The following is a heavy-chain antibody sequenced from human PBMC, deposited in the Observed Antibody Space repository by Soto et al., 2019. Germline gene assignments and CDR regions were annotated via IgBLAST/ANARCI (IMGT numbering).Heavy chain of an antibody. CDR3: AVIVGDTYGMDV. CDR1: GYTFTSYY. J-gene: IGHJ6*02. Sequence: QVQLVRSGAEVKKPGASVKVSCKASGYTFTSYYMHWVRQAPGQGLEWMGIISPSGGSTSYAQKFQGRVTMTRDTSTSTVYMELSSLRSEDTAVYYCAVIVGDTYGMDVWGQGTTVTVSS. CDR2: ISPSGGST. D-gene: IGHD1-26*01. V-gene: IGHV1-46*03.